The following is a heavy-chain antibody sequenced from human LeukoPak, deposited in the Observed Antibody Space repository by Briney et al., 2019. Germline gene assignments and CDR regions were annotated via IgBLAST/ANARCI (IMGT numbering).Heavy chain of an antibody. Sequence: SVKVSCKASGGTFISYAISWVRQAPGQGLEWMGRIIPILGIANYAQKFQGRVTIRADKSRSTAYMELSSLRSEDTAVYYCARDLDPYCSGGSCGFYYFDYWGQGTLVTVSA. J-gene: IGHJ4*02. CDR2: IIPILGIA. V-gene: IGHV1-69*04. D-gene: IGHD2-15*01. CDR3: ARDLDPYCSGGSCGFYYFDY. CDR1: GGTFISYA.